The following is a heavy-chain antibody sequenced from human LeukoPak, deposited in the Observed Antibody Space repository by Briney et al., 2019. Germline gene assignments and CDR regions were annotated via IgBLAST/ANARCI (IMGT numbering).Heavy chain of an antibody. Sequence: GGSLRLSCAASGFTVSSNYMSWVRQAPGKGLEWVSVIYSGGSTYYADSVKGRFTISRDNSKNTLYLQMNSLRAEDTAVYYCARDRGAIVATTEGRFDYWGQGTLVTVSS. CDR2: IYSGGST. CDR1: GFTVSSNY. J-gene: IGHJ4*02. CDR3: ARDRGAIVATTEGRFDY. D-gene: IGHD5-12*01. V-gene: IGHV3-53*01.